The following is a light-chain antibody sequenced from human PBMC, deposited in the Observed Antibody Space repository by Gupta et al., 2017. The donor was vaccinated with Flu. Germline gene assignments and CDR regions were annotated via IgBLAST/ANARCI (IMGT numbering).Light chain of an antibody. CDR3: QQYGGSPPLT. CDR1: QSVSSSS. CDR2: GAS. J-gene: IGKJ4*01. V-gene: IGKV3-20*01. Sequence: ERVLTQSPGTLSLSPGERATLSCRASQSVSSSSLAWYQQKPGQAPRLLIFGASSRATGIPDRFSGSGSGTDFTLTISRLEPEDFAVYYCQQYGGSPPLTFGGGTKVEIK.